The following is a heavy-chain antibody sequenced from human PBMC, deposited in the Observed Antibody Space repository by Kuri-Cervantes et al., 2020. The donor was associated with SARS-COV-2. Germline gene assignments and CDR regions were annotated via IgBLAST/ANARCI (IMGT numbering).Heavy chain of an antibody. CDR1: GYSFTSYW. CDR3: ARRAYGEQVDYYYMDV. J-gene: IGHJ6*03. V-gene: IGHV5-51*01. D-gene: IGHD4-17*01. CDR2: IYPGDSDT. Sequence: KVSCKGSGYSFTSYWIGWVRPMPGKGLEWMGIIYPGDSDTRYSPSFQGQVTISADKSISTAFLQWSSLKASGTAMYYCARRAYGEQVDYYYMDVWGKGTTVTVSS.